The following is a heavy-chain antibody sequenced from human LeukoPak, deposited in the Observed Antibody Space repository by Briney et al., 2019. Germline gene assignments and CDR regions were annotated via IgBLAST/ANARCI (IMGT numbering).Heavy chain of an antibody. CDR3: GGSSGPNWFDP. V-gene: IGHV3-74*01. J-gene: IGHJ5*02. CDR1: GFTFSSYW. CDR2: IDSDGSTT. Sequence: PGGSLRLSCAASGFTFSSYWMHWVRQAPGKGLVWVSLIDSDGSTTSYADSVKGRFTISRDNAKNTLYLQMNSLRDEDTAVYYCGGSSGPNWFDPWGQGTLVTVSS. D-gene: IGHD3-22*01.